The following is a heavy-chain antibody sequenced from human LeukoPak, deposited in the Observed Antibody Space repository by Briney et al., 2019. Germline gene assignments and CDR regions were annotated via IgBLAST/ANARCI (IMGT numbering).Heavy chain of an antibody. CDR1: SDSISPYY. CDR3: ARSEEMAALFDY. D-gene: IGHD5-24*01. J-gene: IGHJ4*02. Sequence: SETLSLTCTVSSDSISPYYWSWIRQSPGTGLEWIGCVYYSGSTTYNPSLKSRVTISIDTSKNQFSLKLTSVTAADTAMYYCARSEEMAALFDYWGQGTLVTISS. V-gene: IGHV4-59*01. CDR2: VYYSGST.